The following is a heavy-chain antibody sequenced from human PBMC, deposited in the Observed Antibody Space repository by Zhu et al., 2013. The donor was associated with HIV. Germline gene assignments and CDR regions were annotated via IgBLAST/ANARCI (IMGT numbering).Heavy chain of an antibody. D-gene: IGHD3-10*01. J-gene: IGHJ5*02. CDR2: MNPNSGNT. V-gene: IGHV1-8*02. CDR1: GYTFTSYD. Sequence: QVQLVQSGAEVKKPGASVKVSCKASGYTFTSYDINWVRQATGQGLEWMGWMNPNSGNTGYAQKFQGRVTMTRNTSISTAYMELSSLRSEDTAVYYCARRGVTMVRDRLGGWFDPWGQGTLVTVSS. CDR3: ARRGVTMVRDRLGGWFDP.